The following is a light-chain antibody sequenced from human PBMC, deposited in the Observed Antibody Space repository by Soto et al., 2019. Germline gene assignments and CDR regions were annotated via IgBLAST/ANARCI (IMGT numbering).Light chain of an antibody. V-gene: IGLV2-23*02. CDR3: CSYAARITLV. Sequence: QAVLTQPASVSGSPGQSITISCTGTSSDVGSYNLVSWYQQHPGKAPKLMIYEVTERPSGVSDRISGSKSGNTASLTISGLQAEDEADYYCCSYAARITLVFGGGTKVTVL. CDR1: SSDVGSYNL. J-gene: IGLJ2*01. CDR2: EVT.